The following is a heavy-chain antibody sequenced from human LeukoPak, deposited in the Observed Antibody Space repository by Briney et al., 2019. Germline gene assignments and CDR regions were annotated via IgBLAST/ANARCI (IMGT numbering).Heavy chain of an antibody. Sequence: PGRSLRLSCAASGFTFSSYGMHWVRQAPGKGLEWAAVIWYDGSNKYYADSVKGRFTISRDNSKNTPYLQMNSLRAEDTAVYYCAREGQWLVRSDAFDIWGQGTMVTVSS. CDR1: GFTFSSYG. CDR2: IWYDGSNK. V-gene: IGHV3-33*01. CDR3: AREGQWLVRSDAFDI. D-gene: IGHD6-19*01. J-gene: IGHJ3*02.